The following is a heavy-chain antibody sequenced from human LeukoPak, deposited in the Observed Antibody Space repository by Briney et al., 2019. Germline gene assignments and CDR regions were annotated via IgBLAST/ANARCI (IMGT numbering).Heavy chain of an antibody. CDR2: ISGSGGST. D-gene: IGHD4-11*01. CDR1: GFTFSSYA. CDR3: AKDYSYYYYYMDV. Sequence: GGSLRLSCAAPGFTFSSYAMSWVRQAPGKGLEWVSAISGSGGSTYYADSVKGRFTISRDNSMNTLYLQMNSLRAEDTAVYYCAKDYSYYYYYMDVWGKGTTVTVSS. V-gene: IGHV3-23*01. J-gene: IGHJ6*03.